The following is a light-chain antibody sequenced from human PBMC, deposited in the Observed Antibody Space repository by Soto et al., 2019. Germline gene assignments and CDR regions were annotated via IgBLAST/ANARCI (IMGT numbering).Light chain of an antibody. J-gene: IGKJ4*01. CDR1: QSVSSY. CDR3: QQRSNWPRLT. Sequence: IRFTQSPPTLSLSPGERATLSSRASQSVSSYLAWYQQKPGQAPRLLIYDASNRATGIPARFSGSGSGTDFTLTISSLEPEDFAVYYCQQRSNWPRLTFGGGTKVDIK. CDR2: DAS. V-gene: IGKV3-11*01.